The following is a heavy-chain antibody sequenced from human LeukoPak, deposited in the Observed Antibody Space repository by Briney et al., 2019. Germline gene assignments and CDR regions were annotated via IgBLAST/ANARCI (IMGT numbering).Heavy chain of an antibody. CDR3: ARGRAYGYNFGHFDY. CDR1: GFTFSSYA. Sequence: GGSLRLSCAASGFTFSSYAMTWVRQAPGKGLEWVSAIGDDVVSTYYAESVKGRFTISRDNSKNTLYLQMNSLRAEDTAVYYCARGRAYGYNFGHFDYWGQGTLVTVSS. V-gene: IGHV3-23*01. D-gene: IGHD5-24*01. J-gene: IGHJ4*02. CDR2: IGDDVVST.